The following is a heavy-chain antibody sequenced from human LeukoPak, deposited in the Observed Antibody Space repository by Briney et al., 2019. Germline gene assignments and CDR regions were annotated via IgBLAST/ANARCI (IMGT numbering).Heavy chain of an antibody. D-gene: IGHD3-10*01. CDR3: ARGGAGTYYKRDGWFDP. CDR2: IIPIFGTA. V-gene: IGHV1-69*05. CDR1: GGTFSSYA. J-gene: IGHJ5*02. Sequence: SVKVSCKASGGTFSSYAISWVRQAPGQGLEWMGGIIPIFGTANYAQKFQGRVTMTRDNSISTAYMELSSLTSEDTAVYYCARGGAGTYYKRDGWFDPWGQGTVVTVSS.